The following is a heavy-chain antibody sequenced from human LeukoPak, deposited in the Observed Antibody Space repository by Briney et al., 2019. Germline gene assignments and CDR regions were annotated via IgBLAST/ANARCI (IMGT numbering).Heavy chain of an antibody. Sequence: GGSLRLSCSASQFTFSYYAMAWVRQAPGKGLEWVSGISRSGNYICYADSVKGRFTISRDNSKNTLYLQLNSLRVEDTAVYYCAKEIYAYGSRGFDYWGQGTLVTVSS. J-gene: IGHJ4*02. CDR1: QFTFSYYA. CDR2: ISRSGNYI. CDR3: AKEIYAYGSRGFDY. D-gene: IGHD3-10*01. V-gene: IGHV3-23*01.